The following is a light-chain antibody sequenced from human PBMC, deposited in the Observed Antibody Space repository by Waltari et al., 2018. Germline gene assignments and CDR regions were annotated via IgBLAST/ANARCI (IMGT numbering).Light chain of an antibody. CDR1: QSVRTN. V-gene: IGKV3-15*01. J-gene: IGKJ4*01. CDR3: QQHYVWPPIT. Sequence: VLLTQSPASLSVSPGDTVILSCRASQSVRTNLVWYQQKAGQAPRTIIYGASTRAIGVPSRFSGSGSETDFTLIISSLQSEDAAVYFCQQHYVWPPITFGGGTKLEI. CDR2: GAS.